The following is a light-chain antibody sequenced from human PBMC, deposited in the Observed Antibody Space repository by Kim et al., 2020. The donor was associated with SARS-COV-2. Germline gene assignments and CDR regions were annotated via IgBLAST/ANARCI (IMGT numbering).Light chain of an antibody. Sequence: EIVMTQSPATLSVSPGDRVTLSCRASQSVSSNLAWYQQKPGQAPRLLIYGASTRATGIPATFSGSGSGTEFTLDISSLQSEDFAVYYCQQYDKWPPVTFGGGTKLEI. V-gene: IGKV3-15*01. J-gene: IGKJ4*01. CDR3: QQYDKWPPVT. CDR1: QSVSSN. CDR2: GAS.